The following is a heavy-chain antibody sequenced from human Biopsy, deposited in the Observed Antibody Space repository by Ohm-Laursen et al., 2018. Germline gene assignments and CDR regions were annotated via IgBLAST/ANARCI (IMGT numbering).Heavy chain of an antibody. J-gene: IGHJ3*01. V-gene: IGHV4-59*08. CDR2: LYYNGFT. D-gene: IGHD3-10*01. Sequence: GTLSLTCTVSGGSISSYYWSWIRQPPGKGLEWIGFLYYNGFTNSNPSLKSRVTISVDPFRNQFSLKLSAVTATDTAVYYCARRLPLRGFAFDVWGQGTVVTVS. CDR1: GGSISSYY. CDR3: ARRLPLRGFAFDV.